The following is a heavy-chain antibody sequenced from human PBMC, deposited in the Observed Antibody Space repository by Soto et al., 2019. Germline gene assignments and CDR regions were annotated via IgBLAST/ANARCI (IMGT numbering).Heavy chain of an antibody. Sequence: GGSLRLTCAASGFSFSAYAMHWIRQAPGKGLEWVSVISHDGLTQTHADAVKGRFTISRDNSKNTLSLQINNLTAEDTGVYYFARERDYGDNSGAPWGQGILVIVSS. J-gene: IGHJ5*02. D-gene: IGHD4-17*01. V-gene: IGHV3-30*04. CDR1: GFSFSAYA. CDR3: ARERDYGDNSGAP. CDR2: ISHDGLTQ.